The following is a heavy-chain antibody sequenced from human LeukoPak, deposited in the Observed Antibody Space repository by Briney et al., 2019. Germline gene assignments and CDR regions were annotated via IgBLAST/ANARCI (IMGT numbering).Heavy chain of an antibody. D-gene: IGHD2-15*01. J-gene: IGHJ5*02. V-gene: IGHV3-48*04. CDR2: ISSSSSSI. Sequence: TGGSLRLSCAASGFTFSTYSLNWVRQAPGKGLEWVSYISSSSSSIYYADSVKGRFTISRDNAKNSLYLQMNSLRAEDTAVYYCARERYEEGGFDPWGQGTLVTVSS. CDR3: ARERYEEGGFDP. CDR1: GFTFSTYS.